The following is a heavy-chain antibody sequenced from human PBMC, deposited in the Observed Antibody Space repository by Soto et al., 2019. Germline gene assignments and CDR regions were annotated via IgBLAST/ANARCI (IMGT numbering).Heavy chain of an antibody. V-gene: IGHV3-15*01. D-gene: IGHD3-9*01. CDR2: IKSKTDGGTT. J-gene: IGHJ6*02. CDR3: TTPSYDILTGYGMDV. Sequence: GGSLRLSCAASGFTFGASALQWVRQASGKGLEWLGRIKSKTDGGTTDYAAPVKGRFTISRDDSKNTLYLQMNSLKTEDTAVYYCTTPSYDILTGYGMDVWGQGTTVTVSS. CDR1: GFTFGASA.